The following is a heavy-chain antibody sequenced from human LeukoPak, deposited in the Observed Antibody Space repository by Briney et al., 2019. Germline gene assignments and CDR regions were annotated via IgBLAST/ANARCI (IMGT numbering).Heavy chain of an antibody. Sequence: PSETLSLTCTVSGGSISSYHWSWIRQPAGKGLEWIGRIYTSGSTNYNPSLKSRVTMSVDTSKNQFSLKLSSVTAADTAVYYCARDWLVVPAALPYNWFDPWGQGTLVTVSS. J-gene: IGHJ5*02. V-gene: IGHV4-4*07. D-gene: IGHD2-2*01. CDR3: ARDWLVVPAALPYNWFDP. CDR2: IYTSGST. CDR1: GGSISSYH.